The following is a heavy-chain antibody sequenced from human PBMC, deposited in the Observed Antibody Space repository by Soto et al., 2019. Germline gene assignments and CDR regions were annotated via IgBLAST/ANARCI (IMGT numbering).Heavy chain of an antibody. Sequence: QVQLVQSGAEVKKPGSSVKVSCKASGGTFSSYTISWVRQAPGQGLEWMGRIIPILGIANYAQKFQGRVTITADKSTSTAYMELSSLRSEDTALYYCAVQIGYCSSTSCYALDYWGQGTLVTVSS. V-gene: IGHV1-69*02. CDR2: IIPILGIA. D-gene: IGHD2-2*01. J-gene: IGHJ4*02. CDR1: GGTFSSYT. CDR3: AVQIGYCSSTSCYALDY.